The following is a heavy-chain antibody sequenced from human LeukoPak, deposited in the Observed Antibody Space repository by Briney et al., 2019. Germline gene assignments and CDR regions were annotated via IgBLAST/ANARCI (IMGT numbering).Heavy chain of an antibody. CDR3: ARERTGGTLT. CDR1: GFTFSSYE. V-gene: IGHV3-48*03. D-gene: IGHD2-15*01. CDR2: ISSGSTI. J-gene: IGHJ5*02. Sequence: PGGSLRLSCAASGFTFSSYEMNWVRQAPGKGLEWVSYISSGSTIYYADSVKGRFTISRDNAKNSLYLQMNSLRAEDTAVYYCARERTGGTLTWGQGTLVTVSS.